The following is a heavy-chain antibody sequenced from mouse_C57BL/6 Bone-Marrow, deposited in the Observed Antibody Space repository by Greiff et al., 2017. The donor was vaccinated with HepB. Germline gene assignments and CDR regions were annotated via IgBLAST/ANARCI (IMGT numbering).Heavy chain of an antibody. J-gene: IGHJ2*01. CDR3: ARSRWLLGG. D-gene: IGHD2-3*01. CDR1: GYTFTSYG. Sequence: VKLMESGAELARPGASVKLSCKASGYTFTSYGISWVKQRTGQGLEWIGEIYPRSGNTYYNEKFKGKATLTADKSSSTAYMELRSLTSEDSAVYFCARSRWLLGGWGQGTTLTVSS. CDR2: IYPRSGNT. V-gene: IGHV1-81*01.